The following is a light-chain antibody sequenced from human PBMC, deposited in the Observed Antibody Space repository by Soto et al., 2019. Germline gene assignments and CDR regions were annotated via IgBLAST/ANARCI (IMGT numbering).Light chain of an antibody. V-gene: IGLV2-14*01. CDR1: TSDVGGYNH. CDR3: SSYTSSRAWV. Sequence: QSALTQPASVSGSPGQSIAISCTGTTSDVGGYNHVSWYQQHPGKAPKLMIYEVSDRPSGVPNRFSGSKSGSTASLTISGLQAESEGDYYCSSYTSSRAWVFGGGTKVTVL. CDR2: EVS. J-gene: IGLJ3*02.